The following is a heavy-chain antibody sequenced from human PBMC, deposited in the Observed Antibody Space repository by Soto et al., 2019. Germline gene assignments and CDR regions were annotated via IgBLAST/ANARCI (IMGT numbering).Heavy chain of an antibody. D-gene: IGHD6-6*01. Sequence: SQTLSLTCAISGDSVSSKSAAWNWIRQSPSRGLEWLGRTYYRSKWYNDYAVSVKSRIIINPDTSKNQFSLQLNSVTPEDTAVYYCARDTSIAARSAYYHYGMDVWGQGTTVTVSS. CDR2: TYYRSKWYN. J-gene: IGHJ6*02. CDR1: GDSVSSKSAA. V-gene: IGHV6-1*01. CDR3: ARDTSIAARSAYYHYGMDV.